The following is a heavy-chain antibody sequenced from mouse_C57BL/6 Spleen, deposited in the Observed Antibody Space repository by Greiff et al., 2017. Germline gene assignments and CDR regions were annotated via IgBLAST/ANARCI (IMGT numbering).Heavy chain of an antibody. CDR2: IDPANGNT. Sequence: EVQLQQSVAELVRPGASVKLSCTASGFNIKNTYMHWVKQRPEQGLEWIGRIDPANGNTKYAPKFQGKATITADTSSNTAYLQLSSLTSADTAIYYCASPIYYDYPWFAYWGQGTLVTVSA. V-gene: IGHV14-3*01. D-gene: IGHD2-4*01. J-gene: IGHJ3*01. CDR3: ASPIYYDYPWFAY. CDR1: GFNIKNTY.